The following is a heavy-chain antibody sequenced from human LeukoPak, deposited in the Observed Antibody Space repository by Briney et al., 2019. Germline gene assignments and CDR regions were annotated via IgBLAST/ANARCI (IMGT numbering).Heavy chain of an antibody. Sequence: ASVKVSCKASGYTFTDYYFHWVRQAPGQGLEWMGRISPNSGGTNYAQKFRGRLTVTRDTSISTAYMELSSLRSDDTAVYYCAKNRAGDYADYWGQGTLVTVSS. V-gene: IGHV1-2*06. D-gene: IGHD4-17*01. CDR3: AKNRAGDYADY. CDR2: ISPNSGGT. CDR1: GYTFTDYY. J-gene: IGHJ4*02.